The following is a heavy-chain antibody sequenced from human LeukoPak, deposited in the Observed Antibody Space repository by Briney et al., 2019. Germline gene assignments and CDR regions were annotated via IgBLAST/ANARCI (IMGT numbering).Heavy chain of an antibody. Sequence: SQTLSLTCTVSGGSISNGGYYWSWIRQHPGKGLEWIGYIYYSGSTYYNPSLKSRVTISVDTSKNQFSLKLSSVTAADTAVYYCARDSEGGSYDYWGQGTLVTVSS. CDR1: GGSISNGGYY. D-gene: IGHD1-26*01. CDR3: ARDSEGGSYDY. V-gene: IGHV4-31*03. CDR2: IYYSGST. J-gene: IGHJ4*02.